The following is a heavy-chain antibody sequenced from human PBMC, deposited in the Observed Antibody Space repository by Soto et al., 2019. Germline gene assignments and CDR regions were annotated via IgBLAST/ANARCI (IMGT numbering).Heavy chain of an antibody. J-gene: IGHJ4*02. V-gene: IGHV4-31*03. CDR2: IYYSGST. CDR3: ASYYGSGRCFDY. Sequence: SETLSLTCTVSVGSISSGGYYWSWIRQHPGKGLEWIGYIYYSGSTYYNPSLKSRVTISADTSKNQFSLKLSSVTAADTAVYYCASYYGSGRCFDYWGQGTRVTVSS. D-gene: IGHD3-10*01. CDR1: VGSISSGGYY.